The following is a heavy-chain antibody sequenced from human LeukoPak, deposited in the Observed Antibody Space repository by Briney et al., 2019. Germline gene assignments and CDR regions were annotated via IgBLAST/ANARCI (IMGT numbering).Heavy chain of an antibody. V-gene: IGHV1-2*02. Sequence: GASVKVSCKASGYSFTAFYIHWVRQAPGQGLEWMGWIHPRSGDTNYAYKFRGRVTMTRDTSSSTAYMELRSLRSDDTAVYYCARAAARYAFDIWGQGTMVTVSS. CDR2: IHPRSGDT. D-gene: IGHD6-6*01. CDR3: ARAAARYAFDI. CDR1: GYSFTAFY. J-gene: IGHJ3*02.